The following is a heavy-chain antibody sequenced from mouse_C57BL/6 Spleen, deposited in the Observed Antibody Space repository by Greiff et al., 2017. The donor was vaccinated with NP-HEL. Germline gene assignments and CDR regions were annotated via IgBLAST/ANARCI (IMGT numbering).Heavy chain of an antibody. V-gene: IGHV5-16*01. D-gene: IGHD2-1*01. CDR1: GFTFSDYY. J-gene: IGHJ3*01. CDR3: AGGNYEAWFAY. Sequence: EVQLQESEGGLVQPGSSMKLSCTASGFTFSDYYMAWVRQVPEKGLEWVANINYDGSSTYYLDSLKSRFIISRDNAKNILYLQMSSLKSEDTATYYCAGGNYEAWFAYWGQGTLVTVSA. CDR2: INYDGSST.